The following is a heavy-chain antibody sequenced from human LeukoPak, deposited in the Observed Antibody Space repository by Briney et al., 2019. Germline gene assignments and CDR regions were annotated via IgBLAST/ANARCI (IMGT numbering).Heavy chain of an antibody. V-gene: IGHV3-23*01. J-gene: IGHJ4*02. CDR2: CATTGDT. CDR1: RFTLSTYA. CDR3: ARRVLGAVGIFDY. Sequence: GGSLRLSCAASRFTLSTYALGWVRQTPARGLEWVSTCATTGDTYYADSVKGRFTISRDNSENTLYLQMNALRAEDTAVYYCARRVLGAVGIFDYWGQGALVTVSS. D-gene: IGHD3-10*01.